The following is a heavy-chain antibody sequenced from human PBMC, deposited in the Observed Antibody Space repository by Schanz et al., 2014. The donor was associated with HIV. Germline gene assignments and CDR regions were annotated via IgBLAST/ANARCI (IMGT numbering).Heavy chain of an antibody. CDR2: ISHDGSYQ. CDR3: AKARYDDGSNNFYESES. D-gene: IGHD3-22*01. Sequence: QVQLVESGGGVVQPGRSLRLSCAASGFTFSSFGMHWVRQAPGKGLEWVADISHDGSYQYYADSVKGRFTISRDNSKNRMYLHMISLRVEDTAVYYCAKARYDDGSNNFYESESWGQGTLVTVSS. CDR1: GFTFSSFG. J-gene: IGHJ5*02. V-gene: IGHV3-30*18.